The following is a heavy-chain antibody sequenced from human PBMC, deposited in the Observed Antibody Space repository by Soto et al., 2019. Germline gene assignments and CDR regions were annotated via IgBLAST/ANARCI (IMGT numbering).Heavy chain of an antibody. Sequence: PSETLSLTCTLSGGSVRAPDWWNWVRQSPDKGLEWIAEVHISGHSNYNPSLRSRVSVSIDSSKNQFYLNLNSVTAADTAIYYCARVRQGCSANNCYFDPSGQGTQVTVSS. D-gene: IGHD1-1*01. V-gene: IGHV4-4*02. CDR2: VHISGHS. J-gene: IGHJ5*01. CDR3: ARVRQGCSANNCYFDP. CDR1: GGSVRAPDW.